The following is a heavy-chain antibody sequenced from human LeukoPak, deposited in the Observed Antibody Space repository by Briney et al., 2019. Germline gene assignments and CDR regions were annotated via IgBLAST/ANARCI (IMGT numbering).Heavy chain of an antibody. V-gene: IGHV3-23*01. CDR3: AKDFGEFGRYPCMDV. CDR1: GFTFSSYG. D-gene: IGHD3-16*01. CDR2: ISGSGGST. Sequence: PGGSLRLSCAASGFTFSSYGMSWVRQAPGKGLEWVSAISGSGGSTYYADSVKGRFTISRDNSKNTLYLQMNSLRAQDTAVYYCAKDFGEFGRYPCMDVWGKGTTVTISS. J-gene: IGHJ6*03.